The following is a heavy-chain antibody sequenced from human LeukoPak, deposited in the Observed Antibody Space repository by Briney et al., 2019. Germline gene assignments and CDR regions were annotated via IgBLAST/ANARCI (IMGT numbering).Heavy chain of an antibody. CDR1: GFTFSSYA. V-gene: IGHV3-23*01. CDR2: IYNDGGST. Sequence: GGSLRLSCAASGFTFSSYAMNWVRQAPGKGLEWVSDIYNDGGSTYYADSVKGRFTISRDNSKNTLYLQMNSLRAEDTAIYYCARDLSPVVRASPMGYWGQGTPVTVSS. J-gene: IGHJ4*02. CDR3: ARDLSPVVRASPMGY. D-gene: IGHD3-10*01.